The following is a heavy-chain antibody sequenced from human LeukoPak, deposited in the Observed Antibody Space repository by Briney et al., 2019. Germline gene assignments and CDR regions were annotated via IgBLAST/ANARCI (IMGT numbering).Heavy chain of an antibody. CDR1: GGSFSGYY. J-gene: IGHJ6*04. Sequence: SETLSLTCAVYGGSFSGYYWSWIRQPPGKGLEWIGEINHSGSTNYNPSHKSRVTISVDTSKNQFSLKLSSVTAADTAVYYCARERAARVATYYYYGMDVWGKGTTVTVSS. CDR2: INHSGST. V-gene: IGHV4-34*01. D-gene: IGHD5-12*01. CDR3: ARERAARVATYYYYGMDV.